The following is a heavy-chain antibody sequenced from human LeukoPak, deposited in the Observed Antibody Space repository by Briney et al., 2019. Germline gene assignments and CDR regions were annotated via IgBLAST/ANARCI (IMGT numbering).Heavy chain of an antibody. J-gene: IGHJ4*02. D-gene: IGHD4-17*01. CDR3: TSTTVTTSSGDY. V-gene: IGHV3-49*04. Sequence: PGGSLRLSCTASGFTFGDYAMSWVRQAPGKGLEWVGFIRSKAYGGTTEYAASVKGRFTISRDDSKSIAYLQMNSLKTEDTAVYYCTSTTVTTSSGDYWGQVTLVTVSS. CDR2: IRSKAYGGTT. CDR1: GFTFGDYA.